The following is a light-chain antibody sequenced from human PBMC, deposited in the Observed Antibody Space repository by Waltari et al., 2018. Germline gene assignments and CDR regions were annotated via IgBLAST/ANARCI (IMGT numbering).Light chain of an antibody. CDR2: RNN. J-gene: IGLJ3*02. CDR3: ATWDDSLSGPV. CDR1: STNHGSNY. Sequence: QSVLTQPPSASGTPGQRVTISCSGSSTNHGSNYVHWYQQLPGTAPKLLIYRNNQRPSGVPDRFSGSKSGTSASLAISGLRSEDEADYYCATWDDSLSGPVFGGGTKLTVL. V-gene: IGLV1-47*01.